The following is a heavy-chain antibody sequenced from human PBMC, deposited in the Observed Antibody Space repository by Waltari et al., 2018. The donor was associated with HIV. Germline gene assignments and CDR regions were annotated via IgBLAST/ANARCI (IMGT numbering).Heavy chain of an antibody. CDR2: ISSSSRYK. CDR3: ARDSNKYCSGGSCSRFDP. J-gene: IGHJ5*02. D-gene: IGHD2-15*01. CDR1: GFTFSTYS. Sequence: EVQLVESGGGLVKRGGSLRLSCAASGFTFSTYSMNWVRQAPGKGLECVSSISSSSRYKYYADSVKGRITISRDNAKNSLYLQMNSLRAEDTAVYYCARDSNKYCSGGSCSRFDPWGQGTLVTVSS. V-gene: IGHV3-21*01.